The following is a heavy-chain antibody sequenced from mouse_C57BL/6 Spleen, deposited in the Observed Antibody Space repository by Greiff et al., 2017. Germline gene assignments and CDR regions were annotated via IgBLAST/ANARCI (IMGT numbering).Heavy chain of an antibody. CDR1: GYTFTDYY. D-gene: IGHD2-4*01. CDR3: ARTIYYDYDDFAY. V-gene: IGHV1-77*01. Sequence: VQLQQSGAELVKPGASVKISCKASGYTFTDYYINWVKQRPGQGLEWIGRIGPGSGSTYYNEKFKGKATLTADKSSSTAYMHLSSLKSEDSAVYFCARTIYYDYDDFAYWGQGTLVTVSA. CDR2: IGPGSGST. J-gene: IGHJ3*01.